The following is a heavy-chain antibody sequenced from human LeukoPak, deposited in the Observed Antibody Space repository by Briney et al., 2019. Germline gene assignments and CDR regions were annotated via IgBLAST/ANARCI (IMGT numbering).Heavy chain of an antibody. CDR1: GGSFSGYY. J-gene: IGHJ4*02. CDR2: INHSGST. Sequence: SETLSLTCAVYGGSFSGYYWSWIRQPPGKGLEWIGEINHSGSTNYNPSLKSRVTISGDTSKNQFSLKLRSVTAADTAVYYCARGLLGYCSADSCYRPFDFWGQGTLVPVSS. CDR3: ARGLLGYCSADSCYRPFDF. V-gene: IGHV4-34*01. D-gene: IGHD2-15*01.